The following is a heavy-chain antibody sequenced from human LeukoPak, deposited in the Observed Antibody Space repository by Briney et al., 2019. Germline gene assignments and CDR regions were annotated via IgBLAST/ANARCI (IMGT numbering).Heavy chain of an antibody. J-gene: IGHJ6*02. V-gene: IGHV3-33*01. CDR3: ARDGSMVRGGRKYGMDV. CDR2: IWYDGSNK. CDR1: GFTFSSYG. Sequence: GGSLRLSCAASGFTFSSYGMHWVRQAPGKGLEWVAVIWYDGSNKYYADSVKGRFTISRDNSKNTLHLQMNSLRAEDTAVYYCARDGSMVRGGRKYGMDVWGQGTTVTVSS. D-gene: IGHD3-10*01.